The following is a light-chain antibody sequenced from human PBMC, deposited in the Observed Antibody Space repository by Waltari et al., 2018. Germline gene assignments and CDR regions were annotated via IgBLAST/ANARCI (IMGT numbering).Light chain of an antibody. CDR2: DVI. V-gene: IGLV2-11*01. CDR1: SSHVGRYNY. Sequence: QSALPHPRSVSGSPGQSVTLSRTVTSSHVGRYNYVSWYQQHPGKAPKLMIYDVIKRPSGVPDRFSGSKSGNTASLTISGLQAEDEADYYCCSYAGSYTWVFGGGTKVTVL. J-gene: IGLJ3*02. CDR3: CSYAGSYTWV.